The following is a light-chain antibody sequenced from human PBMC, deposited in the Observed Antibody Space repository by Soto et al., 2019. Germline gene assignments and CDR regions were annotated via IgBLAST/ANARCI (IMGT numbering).Light chain of an antibody. CDR2: WAS. Sequence: DVVKTQSPDSLAVSLGERATINCKSSQSVLYSSNNKNYLAWYQQRPGQPPKLLIYWASTRESGVPDRFSGSGSGTDITLTITSLQAEDVAVYYCQQYESTPPTFGQGTKLEIK. V-gene: IGKV4-1*01. J-gene: IGKJ2*01. CDR3: QQYESTPPT. CDR1: QSVLYSSNNKNY.